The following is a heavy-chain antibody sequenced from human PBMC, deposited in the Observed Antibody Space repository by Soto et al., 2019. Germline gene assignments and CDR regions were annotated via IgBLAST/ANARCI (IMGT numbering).Heavy chain of an antibody. V-gene: IGHV4-31*03. CDR2: IYYSGST. J-gene: IGHJ4*02. Sequence: SETLSLTCTVSGGSISSGGYYWSWIRQHPGKGLEWIGYIYYSGSTYYNPSLKSRVTISVDTSKNQFSLKLSSVTAADTAVYYCARHGLGYSRRNDYWGQGTLVTVSS. D-gene: IGHD5-18*01. CDR1: GGSISSGGYY. CDR3: ARHGLGYSRRNDY.